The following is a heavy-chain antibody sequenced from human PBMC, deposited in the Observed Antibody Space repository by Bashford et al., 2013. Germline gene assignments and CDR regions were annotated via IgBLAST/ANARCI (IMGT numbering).Heavy chain of an antibody. CDR1: GFNFNSYW. CDR3: ARRGPAGMVDY. CDR2: IFPGDSDA. D-gene: IGHD6-19*01. Sequence: GESLKISCTGSGFNFNSYWIAWVRQVPGQGLEWVAIIFPGDSDARYSPSFQGQVSVSVDQSTNTAYLQWNTLTASDSAMYYCARRGPAGMVDYWDQGTRGHRLL. V-gene: IGHV5-51*01. J-gene: IGHJ4*02.